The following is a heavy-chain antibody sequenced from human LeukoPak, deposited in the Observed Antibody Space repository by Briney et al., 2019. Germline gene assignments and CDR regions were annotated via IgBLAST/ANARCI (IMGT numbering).Heavy chain of an antibody. CDR2: ISWNSGSI. CDR3: AKDIGPGAFDI. V-gene: IGHV3-9*01. Sequence: PGGSLRLSCAASGFTFDGYAMHWVRQAPGKGLEWVSGISWNSGSIGYADSVKGRFTISRDNAKNSLYLQMNSLRAEDTALYYCAKDIGPGAFDIWGQGTMVTVSS. CDR1: GFTFDGYA. J-gene: IGHJ3*02.